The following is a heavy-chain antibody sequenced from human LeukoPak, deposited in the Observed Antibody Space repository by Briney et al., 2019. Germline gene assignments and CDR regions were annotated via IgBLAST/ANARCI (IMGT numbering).Heavy chain of an antibody. J-gene: IGHJ4*02. CDR1: GGSISSYY. CDR2: IYYSGST. D-gene: IGHD3-10*01. CDR3: ASDYYGSGSQLDY. V-gene: IGHV4-59*01. Sequence: SETLSLTCTVSGGSISSYYWSWIRQPPGKGLEWIGYIYYSGSTNYNPSLKSRVTISVDTFKNQFSLKLSSVTAADTAVYYCASDYYGSGSQLDYWGQGTLVTVSS.